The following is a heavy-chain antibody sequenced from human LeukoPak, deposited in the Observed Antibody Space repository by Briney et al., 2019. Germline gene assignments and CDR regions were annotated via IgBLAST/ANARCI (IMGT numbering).Heavy chain of an antibody. J-gene: IGHJ4*02. V-gene: IGHV1-8*03. Sequence: GASVKVSCRASGYTFTTYDINWVRQAPGQGLEWMGWMNPNSGNTGYAQKFQGRVTITRDTSISTAYMELSSLRSEDTAVYYCYSNYGDSFDYWGQGTLVIVSS. CDR2: MNPNSGNT. CDR1: GYTFTTYD. D-gene: IGHD4-11*01. CDR3: YSNYGDSFDY.